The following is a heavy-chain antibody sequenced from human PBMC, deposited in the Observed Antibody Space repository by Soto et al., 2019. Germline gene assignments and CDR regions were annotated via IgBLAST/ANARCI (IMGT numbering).Heavy chain of an antibody. CDR3: ARRDCTNGVCYHFYDI. CDR2: VNPGDSET. J-gene: IGHJ3*02. CDR1: DYTFAAYW. D-gene: IGHD2-8*01. Sequence: EVRLVQSGAEVKKPGESLKISCKGSDYTFAAYWIGWVRQLPGKGLEWMGIVNPGDSETRYRPSFQGQVSISADKSINTAYLQWSSLKASDTAMYYCARRDCTNGVCYHFYDIWGQGTMVTVSS. V-gene: IGHV5-51*01.